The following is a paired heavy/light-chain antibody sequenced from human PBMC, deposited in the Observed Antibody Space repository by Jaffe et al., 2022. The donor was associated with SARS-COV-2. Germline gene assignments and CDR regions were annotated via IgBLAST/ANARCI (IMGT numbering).Heavy chain of an antibody. J-gene: IGHJ4*02. CDR1: GYTFTNYY. V-gene: IGHV1-46*01. CDR2: INPSGGST. D-gene: IGHD3-16*01. CDR3: ARGRGSYALSHLDY. Sequence: QVQLVQSGAEVKKPGASVKVSCKASGYTFTNYYMHWVRQAPGQGLEWVGIINPSGGSTSFAQKFQGRVSLTRGTSTSTVYMELSSLRSEDTAVYYCARGRGSYALSHLDYWGQGTLVTVSS.
Light chain of an antibody. Sequence: EIVLTQSPGTLSLSPGERATLSCRASQSVSSSYLAWYQQKPGQAPRLLMYGASSRATGIPDRFSGSGSGTDFTLTISRLEPEDFGVYYCQQYDTSPPTFGQGTKVEI. V-gene: IGKV3-20*01. CDR2: GAS. CDR1: QSVSSSY. J-gene: IGKJ1*01. CDR3: QQYDTSPPT.